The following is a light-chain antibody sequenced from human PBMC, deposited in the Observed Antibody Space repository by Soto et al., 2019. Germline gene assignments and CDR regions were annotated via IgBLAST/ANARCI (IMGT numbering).Light chain of an antibody. V-gene: IGKV3-11*01. J-gene: IGKJ4*01. CDR1: QSVSSY. CDR2: DTS. CDR3: QQRSKWPLT. Sequence: EIVLTQSPATLSLSPGEIATLSCRASQSVSSYLGWYQQKPGQAPRLLIYDTSNRATGIPARFSGSGSGTDFTLTISSLEPEDFAVYYCQQRSKWPLTLGGGTKVEIK.